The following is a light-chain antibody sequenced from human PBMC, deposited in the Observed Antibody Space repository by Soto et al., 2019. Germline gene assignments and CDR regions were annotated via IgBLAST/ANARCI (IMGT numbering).Light chain of an antibody. J-gene: IGKJ2*01. CDR1: QSVSTW. Sequence: DIQMTQSPSTLSASVGDRVTITCRASQSVSTWLAWYQQKPGKAPKLLIYKASNLESGVPSRFSGSGSGTEFTLTISSLQPDDLATYYCQETNYHTFGQGTKLEIK. V-gene: IGKV1-5*03. CDR3: QETNYHT. CDR2: KAS.